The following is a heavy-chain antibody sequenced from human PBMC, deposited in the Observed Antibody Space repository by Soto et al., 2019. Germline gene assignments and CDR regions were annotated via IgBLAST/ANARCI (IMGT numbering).Heavy chain of an antibody. J-gene: IGHJ5*02. Sequence: QLQLQESGSGLVKPSQTLSLTCAVSGGSISSGNSYSWSWIRQPPGKGLEWIGSISHTGSTSYNPSLKGRVTMSVDKSKNQFSLKLSFVTAADMAVYYCARAVAPYLGTWFDPWGQGTLVIVSS. CDR3: ARAVAPYLGTWFDP. V-gene: IGHV4-30-2*01. CDR1: GGSISSGNSYS. D-gene: IGHD3-16*01. CDR2: ISHTGST.